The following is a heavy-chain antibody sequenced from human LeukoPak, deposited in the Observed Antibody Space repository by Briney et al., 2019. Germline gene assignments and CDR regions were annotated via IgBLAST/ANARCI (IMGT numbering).Heavy chain of an antibody. Sequence: ASVKVSCKASGYTFTTYYIHWVRQAPGQGLEWMGMINPSDGATTYAQKFQGRVTFTTDESTTTAYMELRSLRSEDTAVYYCASEGNYDSSGYSRYNYYYMDVWGKGTAVTVSS. J-gene: IGHJ6*03. CDR2: INPSDGAT. D-gene: IGHD3-22*01. V-gene: IGHV1-46*01. CDR1: GYTFTTYY. CDR3: ASEGNYDSSGYSRYNYYYMDV.